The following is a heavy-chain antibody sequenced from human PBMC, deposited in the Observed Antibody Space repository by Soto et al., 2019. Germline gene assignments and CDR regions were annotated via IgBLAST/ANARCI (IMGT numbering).Heavy chain of an antibody. Sequence: QVQLQESGPGLVKPSETLSLTCTVSGASISSSYWSWIRQPPGKGLEWIGYIYNSGSTTYNPSLKSRVTISVDTSKNQFSLRLSSVTAADTAVYYCARRYSYGHCDCWGQGTLVTVSS. CDR1: GASISSSY. D-gene: IGHD5-18*01. J-gene: IGHJ4*02. CDR2: IYNSGST. CDR3: ARRYSYGHCDC. V-gene: IGHV4-59*08.